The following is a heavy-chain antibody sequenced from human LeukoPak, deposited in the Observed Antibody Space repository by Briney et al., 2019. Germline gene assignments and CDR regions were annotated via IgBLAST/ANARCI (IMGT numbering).Heavy chain of an antibody. CDR1: GFIFSDYH. D-gene: IGHD3-10*01. V-gene: IGHV3-11*01. CDR2: ISTSGTTI. J-gene: IGHJ3*02. Sequence: PGGSLRLSCAASGFIFSDYHMSWIRQAPGKGLEWVSYISTSGTTIYCADSVKGRFTISRDNAKNSLYLQMNSLRAEDTAVYYCATAAGGYYGGLGAFDIWGQGTLVAVSS. CDR3: ATAAGGYYGGLGAFDI.